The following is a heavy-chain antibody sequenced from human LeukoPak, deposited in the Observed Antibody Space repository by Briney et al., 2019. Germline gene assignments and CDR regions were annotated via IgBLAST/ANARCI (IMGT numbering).Heavy chain of an antibody. V-gene: IGHV1-2*02. D-gene: IGHD4-17*01. CDR3: ARVSNGDYAVDWFDP. Sequence: ASVKVSCKASGYTFTGYYMHWVRQAPGQGLEWMGWINPNSGGTNYAQKFQGRVTMTRDTSISTAYMELSRLRSDDTAVYYCARVSNGDYAVDWFDPWGQGTLVTASS. CDR1: GYTFTGYY. J-gene: IGHJ5*02. CDR2: INPNSGGT.